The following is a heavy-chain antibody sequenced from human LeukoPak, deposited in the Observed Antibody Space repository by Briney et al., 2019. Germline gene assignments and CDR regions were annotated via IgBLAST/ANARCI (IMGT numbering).Heavy chain of an antibody. CDR2: IKEDGSEK. V-gene: IGHV3-7*01. Sequence: GGSLRLSCAGSGFAFSTYWLSWVRQAPGKGLEWVANIKEDGSEKYYVDSVKGRFTISRDNAKNSLYLQMNSLRAEDTAVYCCARQGTSHFDYWGQGTLVTVSS. CDR1: GFAFSTYW. J-gene: IGHJ4*02. CDR3: ARQGTSHFDY.